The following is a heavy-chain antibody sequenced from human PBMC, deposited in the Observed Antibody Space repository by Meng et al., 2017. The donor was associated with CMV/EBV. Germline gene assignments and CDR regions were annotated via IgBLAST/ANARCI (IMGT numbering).Heavy chain of an antibody. Sequence: SVKVSCKASGYTFSSYTISWVRQAPGQRLEWMGRINPILGIANYAQKFQGRVTITADKSTSTAYMELSSLRSEDTAVYYCARIGTGYWGQGTLVTVSS. CDR3: ARIGTGY. D-gene: IGHD1-14*01. CDR2: INPILGIA. V-gene: IGHV1-69*02. J-gene: IGHJ4*02. CDR1: GYTFSSYT.